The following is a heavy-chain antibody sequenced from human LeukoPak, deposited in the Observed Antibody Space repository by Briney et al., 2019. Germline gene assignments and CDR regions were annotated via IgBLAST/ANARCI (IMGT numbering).Heavy chain of an antibody. J-gene: IGHJ1*01. CDR3: AKTLRNAEYFQH. CDR2: IYHSGST. CDR1: GGSISSGGYS. Sequence: SQTLSLTCAVSGGSISSGGYSWSWIRQPPGKGLEWIGYIYHSGSTYYNPSLKSRVTISVDRSKNQFSLKLSSVTAADTAVYYCAKTLRNAEYFQHWGQGTLVTVSS. V-gene: IGHV4-30-2*01.